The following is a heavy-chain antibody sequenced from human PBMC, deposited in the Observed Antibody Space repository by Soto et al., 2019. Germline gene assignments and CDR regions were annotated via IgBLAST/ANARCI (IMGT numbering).Heavy chain of an antibody. D-gene: IGHD6-13*01. V-gene: IGHV1-2*02. CDR3: ARVSGSSWQFDY. CDR2: INPNSGGT. CDR1: GYTLTGYY. Sequence: ASVKVSCKASGYTLTGYYMHWVRQAPGQGLEWMGWINPNSGGTNYAQKFQGRVTMTRDTSISTAYMELSRLRSDDTAVYYCARVSGSSWQFDYWGQGTLVTVSS. J-gene: IGHJ4*02.